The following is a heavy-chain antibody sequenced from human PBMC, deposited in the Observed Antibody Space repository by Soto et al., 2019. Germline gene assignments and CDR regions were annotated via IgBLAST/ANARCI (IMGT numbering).Heavy chain of an antibody. CDR3: ARVKAVAGMVPTNNWFDP. CDR1: GYTFISYG. J-gene: IGHJ5*02. D-gene: IGHD6-19*01. Sequence: ASVKVSCKASGYTFISYGISWVRQAPGQGLEWMGWISAYNGNTNYAQKLQGRVTMTTDTSTSTAYMELRSLRSDDTAVYYCARVKAVAGMVPTNNWFDPWGQGTLVTVSS. V-gene: IGHV1-18*04. CDR2: ISAYNGNT.